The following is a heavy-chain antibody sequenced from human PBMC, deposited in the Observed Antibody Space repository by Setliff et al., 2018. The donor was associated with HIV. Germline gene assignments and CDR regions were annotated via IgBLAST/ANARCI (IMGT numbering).Heavy chain of an antibody. CDR3: ARQMPIPGIAITPVDY. CDR2: IYTSGIT. D-gene: IGHD5-12*01. J-gene: IGHJ4*02. V-gene: IGHV4-4*08. CDR1: GDSISSYY. Sequence: SETLSLTCTVSGDSISSYYWSWIRQPPGKGLEWIGYIYTSGITDYNPSLKSRVTISGDTSKNQFSLTLTSVTAADTAVYYCARQMPIPGIAITPVDYWGQGALVTVSS.